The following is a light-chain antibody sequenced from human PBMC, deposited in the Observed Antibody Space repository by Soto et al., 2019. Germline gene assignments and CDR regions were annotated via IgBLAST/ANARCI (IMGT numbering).Light chain of an antibody. CDR2: DAS. CDR3: QQYNNWPLT. Sequence: TVMTQSPATLSLSAGESATLSCRASQSISSNLAWFKQKPGQAPRLLSYDASTMATGFPARFSGSGSGTEFTLTISSLQSEDFEVYYCQQYNNWPLTFGGGTKVDIK. CDR1: QSISSN. V-gene: IGKV3-15*01. J-gene: IGKJ4*01.